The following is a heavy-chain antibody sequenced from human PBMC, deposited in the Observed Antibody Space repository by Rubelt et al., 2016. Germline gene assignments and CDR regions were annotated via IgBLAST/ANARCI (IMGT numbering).Heavy chain of an antibody. CDR2: IYYSGIT. CDR3: ARQRIAVAD. D-gene: IGHD6-19*01. V-gene: IGHV4-39*01. J-gene: IGHJ4*02. CDR1: GGSISSSSYY. Sequence: QLQLQESGPGLVKPSETLSLTCTVSGGSISSSSYYWGWIRQPPGKGLEWIGSIYYSGITYYNPSLKSRVTISVDTSKNQFSLKLGSVTAADTAVYYCARQRIAVADWGQGTLVTVSS.